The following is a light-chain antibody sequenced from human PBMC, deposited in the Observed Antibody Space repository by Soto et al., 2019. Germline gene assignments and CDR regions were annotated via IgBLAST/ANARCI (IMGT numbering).Light chain of an antibody. CDR3: QQYHDWPPLT. J-gene: IGKJ4*01. Sequence: EIVLTQSPDTLSLSPGERATLSCRAIQSVSSNYLAWYQQIPGQAPRPLIYDASNRATGIPARFSGSGSGTDFTLTISSLEPEDFAVYYCQQYHDWPPLTFGGGTKVDI. CDR1: QSVSSNY. CDR2: DAS. V-gene: IGKV3-11*01.